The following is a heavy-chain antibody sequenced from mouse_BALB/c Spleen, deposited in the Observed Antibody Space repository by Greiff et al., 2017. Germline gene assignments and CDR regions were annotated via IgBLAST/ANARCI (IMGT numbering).Heavy chain of an antibody. CDR2: IYPGSGNT. D-gene: IGHD2-4*01. V-gene: IGHV1-84*02. Sequence: QVQLKESGPELVKPGASVKISCKASGYTFTDYYINWVKQKPGQGLEWIGWIYPGSGNTKYNEKFKGKATLTVDTSSSTAYMQLSSLTSEDTAVYFCATYYDYSWFAYWGQGTLVTVSA. J-gene: IGHJ3*01. CDR3: ATYYDYSWFAY. CDR1: GYTFTDYY.